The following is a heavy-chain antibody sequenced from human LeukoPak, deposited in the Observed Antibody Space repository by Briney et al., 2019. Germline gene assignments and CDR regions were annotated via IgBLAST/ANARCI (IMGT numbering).Heavy chain of an antibody. CDR1: GLGIYSQT. CDR3: ARGGFRHFDP. Sequence: GGSLRLSCAASGLGIYSQTMSWLRQAPGKGLEWVASIKEDEIEIHYVDSVKGRFTISRDNAKDIVYLQMNSLRVEDTAVYYCARGGFRHFDPWGQGTLVTVSS. J-gene: IGHJ5*02. CDR2: IKEDEIEI. D-gene: IGHD3-22*01. V-gene: IGHV3-7*01.